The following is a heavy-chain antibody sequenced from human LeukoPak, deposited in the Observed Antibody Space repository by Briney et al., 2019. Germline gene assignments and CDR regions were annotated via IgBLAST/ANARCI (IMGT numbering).Heavy chain of an antibody. J-gene: IGHJ4*02. CDR2: ISGSGGST. V-gene: IGHV3-23*01. Sequence: GGSLRLSCAASGFTFSSYGMSWVRQAPGKGLEWVSAISGSGGSTYYADSVKGRFTISRDNFKNTLYLQLNSLRAEDTAVYYCVKSPYSSAWLHYYWGQGTLVTVSS. CDR3: VKSPYSSAWLHYY. CDR1: GFTFSSYG. D-gene: IGHD6-19*01.